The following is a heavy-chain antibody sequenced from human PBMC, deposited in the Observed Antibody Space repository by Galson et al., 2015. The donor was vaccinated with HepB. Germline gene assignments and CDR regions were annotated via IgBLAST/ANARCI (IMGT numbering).Heavy chain of an antibody. CDR1: GYTFTSYD. CDR2: MNPNSGNT. Sequence: SVKVSCKASGYTFTSYDINWVRQATGQGLEWMGWMNPNSGNTGYAQKFQGRVTMTRNTSISTAYMELSSLRSEDTAVYYCARGSCSRSSCYEYFYFFFGMDGWGQGTTVTVSS. V-gene: IGHV1-8*01. D-gene: IGHD2-2*01. J-gene: IGHJ6*02. CDR3: ARGSCSRSSCYEYFYFFFGMDG.